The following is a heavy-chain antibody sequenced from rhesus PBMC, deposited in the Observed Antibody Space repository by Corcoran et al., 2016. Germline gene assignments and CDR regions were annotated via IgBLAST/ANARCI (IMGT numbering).Heavy chain of an antibody. V-gene: IGHV4-169*01. CDR3: ARAAGLGAFDF. CDR1: GGSISSIY. J-gene: IGHJ3*01. CDR2: IYGSGSST. D-gene: IGHD3-9*01. Sequence: LQLQESGPGLVKPSETLSVTCAVSGGSISSIYWSWIRQAPGKGLELIGYIYGSGSSTNYNPSLKSRVPLSVDTSKSRLSLKLSSVTTADTAVYYCARAAGLGAFDFWGQGLRVTVSS.